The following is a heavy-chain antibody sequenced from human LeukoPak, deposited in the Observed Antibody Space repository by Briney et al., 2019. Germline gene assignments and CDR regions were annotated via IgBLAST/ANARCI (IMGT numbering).Heavy chain of an antibody. CDR3: ARHVPRVVRGVITARYYYYYMDV. Sequence: SVKVSCKASGGTFSSYAISWVRQAPGQGLEWMGGIIPIFGTANYAQKFQGRVTITVDKSTSTAYMELSSLRSEDTAVYYCARHVPRVVRGVITARYYYYYMDVWGKGTTVTVSS. V-gene: IGHV1-69*06. J-gene: IGHJ6*03. CDR1: GGTFSSYA. CDR2: IIPIFGTA. D-gene: IGHD3-10*01.